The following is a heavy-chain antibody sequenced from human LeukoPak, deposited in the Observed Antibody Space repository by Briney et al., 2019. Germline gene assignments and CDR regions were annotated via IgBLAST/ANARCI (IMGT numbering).Heavy chain of an antibody. Sequence: GGSLRLSGAASGFTFSSYEMKWLRQAPGKGLEWVSYISSGGSTTYYADSVKGRFTISRDNAKNSLYLQMNSLRAEDTAVYYCARVQQPSGIQGYYYGLDVWGQGTTVTVSS. V-gene: IGHV3-48*03. CDR1: GFTFSSYE. D-gene: IGHD6-13*01. CDR2: ISSGGSTT. J-gene: IGHJ6*02. CDR3: ARVQQPSGIQGYYYGLDV.